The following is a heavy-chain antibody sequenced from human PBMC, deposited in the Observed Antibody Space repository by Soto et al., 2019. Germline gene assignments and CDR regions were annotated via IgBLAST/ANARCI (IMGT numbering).Heavy chain of an antibody. CDR1: GFTFSDYF. Sequence: QVQLVESGGGVVKPAGSLRLSCAASGFTFSDYFMSWIRQAPGKGLEWVSFISGSSDNIKYADSVKGRFTISRDYAKNSLYLQMNSLRAEDTAVYYCVRDSARIVVVPRVDGDKWLDPCGPGTLVTVSS. V-gene: IGHV3-11*06. CDR2: ISGSSDNI. CDR3: VRDSARIVVVPRVDGDKWLDP. J-gene: IGHJ5*02. D-gene: IGHD2-2*01.